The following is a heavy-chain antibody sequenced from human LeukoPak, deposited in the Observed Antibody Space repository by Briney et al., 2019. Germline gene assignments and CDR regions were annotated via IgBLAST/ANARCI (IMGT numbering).Heavy chain of an antibody. Sequence: PSETLSLTCTVSGYSISSGYYWGWIRQPPGKGLERIGSIYHGGSTYYNPSLKSRVTISVDTSKNQFSLKLSSVTAADTAVYYCARGGRITMIAYWGQGTLVTVSS. CDR2: IYHGGST. V-gene: IGHV4-38-2*02. J-gene: IGHJ4*02. CDR1: GYSISSGYY. D-gene: IGHD3-22*01. CDR3: ARGGRITMIAY.